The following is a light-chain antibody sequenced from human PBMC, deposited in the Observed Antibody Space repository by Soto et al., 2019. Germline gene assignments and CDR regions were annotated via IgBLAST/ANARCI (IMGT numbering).Light chain of an antibody. CDR1: QSISSAS. V-gene: IGKV3-20*01. CDR2: GTS. Sequence: EIVLTQSPGTLSLSPGERASLSCRTSQSISSASLAWYQQKPGQPPRLLIYGTSRRATGIPDRFTGSGSGTGFTLSIRRLEPEDFAVYYCQQYPAAPLTFGGGTKVEIK. J-gene: IGKJ4*01. CDR3: QQYPAAPLT.